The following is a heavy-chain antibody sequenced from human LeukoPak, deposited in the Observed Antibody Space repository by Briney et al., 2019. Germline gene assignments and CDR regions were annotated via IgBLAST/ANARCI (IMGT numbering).Heavy chain of an antibody. Sequence: ASVKVSCKASGYTFTGYYMHWVRQAPGQGLEWMGWINPNSGGTSYAQKFQGRVTMTRDTSISTAYMELSRLRSDDTAVYYCARRHITGTTIDYWGQGTLVTVSS. CDR2: INPNSGGT. V-gene: IGHV1-2*02. J-gene: IGHJ4*02. CDR1: GYTFTGYY. CDR3: ARRHITGTTIDY. D-gene: IGHD1-7*01.